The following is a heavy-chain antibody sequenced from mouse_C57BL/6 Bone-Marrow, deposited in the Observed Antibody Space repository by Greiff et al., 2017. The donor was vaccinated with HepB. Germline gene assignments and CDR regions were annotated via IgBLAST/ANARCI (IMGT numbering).Heavy chain of an antibody. CDR2: INYDGSST. CDR1: GFTFSDYY. Sequence: EVKLMESEGGLVQPGSSMKLSCTASGFTFSDYYMAWVRQVPEKGLEWVANINYDGSSTYYLDSLKSRFIISRDNAKNILYLQMSSLKSEDTATYYCARGENYYGSREDYYAMDYWGQGTSVTVSS. CDR3: ARGENYYGSREDYYAMDY. D-gene: IGHD1-1*01. J-gene: IGHJ4*01. V-gene: IGHV5-16*01.